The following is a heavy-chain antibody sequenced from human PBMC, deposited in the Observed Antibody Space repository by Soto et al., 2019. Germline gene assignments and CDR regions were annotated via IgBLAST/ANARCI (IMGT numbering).Heavy chain of an antibody. Sequence: QVQLVQSGAEVKKPGSSVKVSCKASGGTSSSYAISWVRQAPGQGLEGMGGIIPIFGTANYAQKFQGRVTITADESTSTAYRELSSLRSEDTDVYYCARGKLISNYNLATVFDYWGQGTLVTVSS. CDR2: IIPIFGTA. CDR3: ARGKLISNYNLATVFDY. J-gene: IGHJ4*02. V-gene: IGHV1-69*01. CDR1: GGTSSSYA. D-gene: IGHD4-4*01.